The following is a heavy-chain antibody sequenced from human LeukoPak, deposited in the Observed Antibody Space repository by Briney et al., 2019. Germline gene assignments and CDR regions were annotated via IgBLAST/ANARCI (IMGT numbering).Heavy chain of an antibody. Sequence: SETLSLTCTVSGGSTSSYYWSWIRQPPGKGLEWIGYIYYSGSTNYNPSLKSRVTISVDTSKNQFSLKLSSVTAADTAVYYCARAPKLVLRFLEWLPSHFDYWGQGTLVTVSS. CDR2: IYYSGST. J-gene: IGHJ4*02. CDR1: GGSTSSYY. V-gene: IGHV4-59*01. D-gene: IGHD3-3*01. CDR3: ARAPKLVLRFLEWLPSHFDY.